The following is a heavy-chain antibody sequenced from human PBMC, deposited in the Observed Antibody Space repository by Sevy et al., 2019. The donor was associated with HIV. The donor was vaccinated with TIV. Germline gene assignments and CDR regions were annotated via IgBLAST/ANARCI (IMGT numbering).Heavy chain of an antibody. CDR3: ARVGYYDILTGSYDY. V-gene: IGHV3-48*02. Sequence: GGSLRLSCAASGFTFSSYSMNWVRQAPGKGLEWVSYISSSSSTIYYADSVKDRFTISRDNAKNSLYLQMNSLRDEDTAVYYCARVGYYDILTGSYDYWGQRTLVTVSS. CDR2: ISSSSSTI. J-gene: IGHJ4*02. D-gene: IGHD3-9*01. CDR1: GFTFSSYS.